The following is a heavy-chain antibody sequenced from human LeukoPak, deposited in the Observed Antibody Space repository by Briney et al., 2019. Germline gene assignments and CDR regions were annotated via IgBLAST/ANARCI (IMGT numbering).Heavy chain of an antibody. CDR1: GFTFDDYA. V-gene: IGHV3-9*01. CDR3: PRDRGYRLHYLDC. J-gene: IGHJ4*02. Sequence: GGSLPLSCAATGFTFDDYAMHWVRQAPGRGLEGVAGINWNSGSIGYAGSVKDGLIISSDNASNYLYLQMNSLTASDGDLYYLPRDRGYRLHYLDCCGQGTLVGVSS. D-gene: IGHD5-12*01. CDR2: INWNSGSI.